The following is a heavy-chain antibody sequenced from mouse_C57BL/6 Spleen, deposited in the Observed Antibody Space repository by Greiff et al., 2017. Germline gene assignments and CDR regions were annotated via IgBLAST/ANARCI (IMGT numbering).Heavy chain of an antibody. V-gene: IGHV1-42*01. D-gene: IGHD3-1*01. CDR3: ARGGYYYDMDY. CDR1: GYSFTGYY. J-gene: IGHJ4*01. CDR2: SNPSTGGT. Sequence: EVQLQQPGPELVKPGASVKISCKASGYSFTGYYMNWVKQSPEKSLEWIGESNPSTGGTTYNQKFKAKATLTVDKSSSTAYMQLKSLTSEDSAVYYYARGGYYYDMDYWGQGTSVTVSS.